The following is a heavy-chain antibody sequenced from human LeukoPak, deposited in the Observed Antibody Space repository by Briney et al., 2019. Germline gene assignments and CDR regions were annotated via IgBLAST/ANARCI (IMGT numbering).Heavy chain of an antibody. D-gene: IGHD4-17*01. Sequence: GGSLRLSCAASGFTFSSHWMTWVRLAPGEGLEWVAHITQGGNTKHYVGSVKGRFTISRDDAQNTLYLQMNSLRDDDTAVYYCVRGPSFGDFVDYLDSWGQGTRVTVSS. J-gene: IGHJ4*02. CDR1: GFTFSSHW. CDR3: VRGPSFGDFVDYLDS. CDR2: ITQGGNTK. V-gene: IGHV3-7*01.